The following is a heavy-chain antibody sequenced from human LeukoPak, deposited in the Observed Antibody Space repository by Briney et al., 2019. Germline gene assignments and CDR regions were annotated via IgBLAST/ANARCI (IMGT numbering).Heavy chain of an antibody. D-gene: IGHD6-13*01. Sequence: GSSVKVSCKASGYTFTSYGISWVRQAPGQGLEWMGWISAYNGNTNYAQKLQGRVTMTTDTSTSTAYMELRSLRSDDTAVYYCARVAYSSSWEHNWFDPWGQGTLVTVSS. V-gene: IGHV1-18*01. CDR2: ISAYNGNT. CDR3: ARVAYSSSWEHNWFDP. J-gene: IGHJ5*02. CDR1: GYTFTSYG.